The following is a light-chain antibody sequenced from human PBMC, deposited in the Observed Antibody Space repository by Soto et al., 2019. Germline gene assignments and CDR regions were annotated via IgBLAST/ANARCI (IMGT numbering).Light chain of an antibody. V-gene: IGKV3-15*01. CDR1: QTVPSR. CDR2: GAS. CDR3: QQYNQWPIT. J-gene: IGKJ5*01. Sequence: ETLMTQSPATLSVSPGEGVTLSCRASQTVPSRIAWYQQKPGQAPSLLIYGASTRATGIPARLSGSGFGTELTITISSMKYEDFEVFYCQQYNQWPITFGQGTRLEIK.